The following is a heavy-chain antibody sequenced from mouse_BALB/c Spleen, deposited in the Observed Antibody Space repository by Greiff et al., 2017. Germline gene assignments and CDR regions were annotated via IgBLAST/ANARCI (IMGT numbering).Heavy chain of an antibody. J-gene: IGHJ1*01. D-gene: IGHD1-2*01. CDR2: IDPYNGGT. V-gene: IGHV1S135*01. Sequence: VQLKQSGPELVKPGASVKVSCKASGYSFTDYNMYWVKQSHGKSLEWIGYIDPYNGGTSYNQKFKGKATLTVDKSSSTAYMHLNSLTSEDSAVYDCERSFITTATESFDVWGAGTTVTGSS. CDR1: GYSFTDYN. CDR3: ERSFITTATESFDV.